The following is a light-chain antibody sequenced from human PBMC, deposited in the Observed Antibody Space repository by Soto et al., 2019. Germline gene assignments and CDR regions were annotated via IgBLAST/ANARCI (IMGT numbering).Light chain of an antibody. CDR1: QSVGSSS. Sequence: EIVLTQSPDTLSLSPGERATLSCRASQSVGSSSLAWYQQKPGQAPRLLLYDASSRATDIPDRFSGSGSGTDFTLTISRLEHEDFAVYYCQHYGGSPPRYTFGQGTKLEIK. V-gene: IGKV3-20*01. J-gene: IGKJ2*01. CDR3: QHYGGSPPRYT. CDR2: DAS.